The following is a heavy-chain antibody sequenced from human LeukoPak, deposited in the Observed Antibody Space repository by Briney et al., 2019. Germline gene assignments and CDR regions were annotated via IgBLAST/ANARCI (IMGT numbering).Heavy chain of an antibody. Sequence: PGGSLRLSCAASGFTFDDYAMHWVRQAPGKGLEWVSGISWNSGSIGYADSVKGRFTISRDNSKNTLYLQMNSLRAEDTAVYYCAKDSRDYFDYWGQGTLVTVSS. J-gene: IGHJ4*02. V-gene: IGHV3-9*01. CDR2: ISWNSGSI. CDR3: AKDSRDYFDY. CDR1: GFTFDDYA.